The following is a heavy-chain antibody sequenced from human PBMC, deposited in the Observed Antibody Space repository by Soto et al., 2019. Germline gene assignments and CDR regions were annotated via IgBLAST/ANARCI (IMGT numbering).Heavy chain of an antibody. Sequence: QVQLVQSGPEVKMPGASVKVSCKTSGYSFSAYGLAWLRQAPGQRSEWMRWVRTNNANTNYAQKFQGRVTMTTDTSTTTTYMELRSLRSDDTAVYYCARELNTESSAYYSFAYWGQGTLVTVSS. CDR1: GYSFSAYG. V-gene: IGHV1-18*01. J-gene: IGHJ4*02. CDR2: VRTNNANT. CDR3: ARELNTESSAYYSFAY. D-gene: IGHD3-22*01.